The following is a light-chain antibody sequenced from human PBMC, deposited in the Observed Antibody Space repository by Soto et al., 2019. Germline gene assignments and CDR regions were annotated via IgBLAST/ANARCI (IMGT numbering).Light chain of an antibody. CDR3: QQYFEWPPMK. Sequence: VMTQSPATLSVSPGERATLSCWASETVATNLAWYQQKPGQAPRPLISGASTRAAGISDRFRGSGSGTEFTLTISSLRSEDSAIYYCQQYFEWPPMKFGQGTKVDIK. J-gene: IGKJ1*01. CDR1: ETVATN. CDR2: GAS. V-gene: IGKV3-15*01.